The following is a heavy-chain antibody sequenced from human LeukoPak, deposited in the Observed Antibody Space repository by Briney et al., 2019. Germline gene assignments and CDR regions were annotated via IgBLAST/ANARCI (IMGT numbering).Heavy chain of an antibody. CDR2: ISGSGGST. J-gene: IGHJ4*02. Sequence: GGSLRLSCAASGFTFSSYAMSWVRQAPGKGLEWVSAISGSGGSTHYADSVKGRFTISRDNSKNTLYLQMNSLRAEDTAVYYCAKGGLLRGSLTGTTDWGQGTLVTVSS. CDR3: AKGGLLRGSLTGTTD. CDR1: GFTFSSYA. V-gene: IGHV3-23*01. D-gene: IGHD1-20*01.